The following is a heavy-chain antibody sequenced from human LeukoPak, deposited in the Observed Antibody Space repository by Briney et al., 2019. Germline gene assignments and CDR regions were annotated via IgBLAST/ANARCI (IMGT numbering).Heavy chain of an antibody. V-gene: IGHV4-59*12. D-gene: IGHD6-19*01. J-gene: IGHJ5*02. CDR1: GGSISSYY. CDR3: ASGSESWFDP. CDR2: IYYSGSS. Sequence: SETLSLTCTVSGGSISSYYWSWIRQPQGKGLEWIGYIYYSGSSNYSPSLKSRVTISVDTSKNQFSLKLTSVTAADTAVYYCASGSESWFDPWGQGTLVTVSS.